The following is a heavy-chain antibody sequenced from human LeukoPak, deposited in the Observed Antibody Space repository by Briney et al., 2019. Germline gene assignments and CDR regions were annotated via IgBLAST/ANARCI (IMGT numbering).Heavy chain of an antibody. CDR2: ISSGSSTI. Sequence: PGGSLRHSCAASGFSFSSYSMNWVRQAPGKGLEWISYISSGSSTIFYADSVKGRFTISRDNAKNSLYLQMNSLRAEDTAVYYCASDCSGGSLRYWGQGTLVTVSS. V-gene: IGHV3-48*01. CDR3: ASDCSGGSLRY. J-gene: IGHJ4*02. CDR1: GFSFSSYS. D-gene: IGHD2-15*01.